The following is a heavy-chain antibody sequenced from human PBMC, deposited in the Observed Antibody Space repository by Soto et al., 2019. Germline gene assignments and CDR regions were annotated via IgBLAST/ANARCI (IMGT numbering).Heavy chain of an antibody. CDR1: GGSFSGYY. Sequence: ETLSLTCAVYGGSFSGYYWSWIRQPPGKGLEWIGEINHSGSTNYNPSLKSRVTISVDTSKNQFSLKLSSVTAADTAVYYCARVGLERGAWFDPWGQGTLVTVSS. D-gene: IGHD1-1*01. CDR3: ARVGLERGAWFDP. V-gene: IGHV4-34*01. J-gene: IGHJ5*02. CDR2: INHSGST.